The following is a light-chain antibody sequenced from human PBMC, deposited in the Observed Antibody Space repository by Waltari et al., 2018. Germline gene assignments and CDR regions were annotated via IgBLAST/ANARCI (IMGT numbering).Light chain of an antibody. CDR2: DDI. CDR3: SSFVGGTTYLL. CDR1: GRF. V-gene: IGLV2-23*01. J-gene: IGLJ2*01. Sequence: QSALTQPAPVSGSPGRSLTIPCIGGGRFVSWYQQHPGKAPKLLIYDDIRRPSGVSNRFSASKSDNTASLTISGLQADDEAVYYCSSFVGGTTYLLIGGGTRLTVL.